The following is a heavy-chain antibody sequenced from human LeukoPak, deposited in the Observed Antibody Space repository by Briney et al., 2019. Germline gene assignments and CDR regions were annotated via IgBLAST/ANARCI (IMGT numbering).Heavy chain of an antibody. V-gene: IGHV3-48*02. Sequence: PGGSLRLSCAASGFTFSSYALNWVRQAPGKGLEWVSYISSSSSTIYYTDSVKGRFTISRDNAKNSLYLQMNSLRDEDTAVYYCAKAGFVTMIVVVPVAAWGQGTLVTVSS. CDR3: AKAGFVTMIVVVPVAA. D-gene: IGHD3-22*01. CDR1: GFTFSSYA. J-gene: IGHJ4*02. CDR2: ISSSSSTI.